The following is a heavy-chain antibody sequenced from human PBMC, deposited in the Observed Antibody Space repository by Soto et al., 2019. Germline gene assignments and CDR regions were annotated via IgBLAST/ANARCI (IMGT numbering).Heavy chain of an antibody. Sequence: PGGSLRLSCAASGFTFSSYAMSWVRQAPGKGLEWVSAISGSGGSTYYADSVKGRFTISRDNSKNTLYLQMNSLRAEDTAVYYCAKPRGAIGLLRYFDWLSKPQGAWTNAFDIWGQGTMVTVSS. V-gene: IGHV3-23*01. CDR3: AKPRGAIGLLRYFDWLSKPQGAWTNAFDI. J-gene: IGHJ3*02. CDR2: ISGSGGST. D-gene: IGHD3-9*01. CDR1: GFTFSSYA.